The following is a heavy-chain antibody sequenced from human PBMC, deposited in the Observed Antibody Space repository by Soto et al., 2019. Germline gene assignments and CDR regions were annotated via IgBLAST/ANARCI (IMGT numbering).Heavy chain of an antibody. D-gene: IGHD1-26*01. CDR3: AKGLVGYVFGVQDYYFGMDV. CDR1: GFNFSSYG. Sequence: QVQLVESGGGVVQPGGPLLLSGGASGFNFSSYGIHWARQAPAKGLVWVAVISYDGINKDYADSVKGRFTISRDNSKNTLYLQMNRLRAEDTAVFYCAKGLVGYVFGVQDYYFGMDVWGQGNTVSVSS. J-gene: IGHJ6*02. V-gene: IGHV3-30*18. CDR2: ISYDGINK.